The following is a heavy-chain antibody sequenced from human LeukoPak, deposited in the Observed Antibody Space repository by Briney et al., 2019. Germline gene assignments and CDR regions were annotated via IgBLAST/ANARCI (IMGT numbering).Heavy chain of an antibody. D-gene: IGHD3-22*01. V-gene: IGHV4-59*01. CDR2: IYYSGST. CDR1: GGSISSYY. CDR3: ASYSYYYDSSGYFDY. Sequence: SETLSLTCTVSGGSISSYYWSWIRQPPGKGLEWIGYIYYSGSTNYNPSLKSRVTISVDTSKNQFSPKLSSVTAADTAVYYCASYSYYYDSSGYFDYWGQGTLVTVSS. J-gene: IGHJ4*02.